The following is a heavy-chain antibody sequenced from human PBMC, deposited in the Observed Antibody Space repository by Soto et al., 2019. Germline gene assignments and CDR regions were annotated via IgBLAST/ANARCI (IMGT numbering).Heavy chain of an antibody. Sequence: GASVKVSCKASGGTFSSYAISWVRQAPGQGLEWMGGIIPIFGTANYAQKFQSRVTITADESTSTAYMELSSLRSEDTAVYYCARVFGVGATTGYYYGMDVWGQGTTVTVSS. CDR3: ARVFGVGATTGYYYGMDV. CDR2: IIPIFGTA. V-gene: IGHV1-69*13. J-gene: IGHJ6*02. D-gene: IGHD1-26*01. CDR1: GGTFSSYA.